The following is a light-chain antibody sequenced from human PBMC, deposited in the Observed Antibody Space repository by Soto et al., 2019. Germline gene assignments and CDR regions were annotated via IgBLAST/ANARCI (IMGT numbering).Light chain of an antibody. J-gene: IGKJ5*01. V-gene: IGKV2-28*01. CDR2: LGS. CDR3: MQALQTPTGT. CDR1: QSLLHSNGYNY. Sequence: DIVMTQSPLSLPVTPGEPASISCRSSQSLLHSNGYNYLDWYLQKPGQSPQLLIYLGSNRASGGPDRFSGSGSGTDFTLKISRVEAEDVGVYYCMQALQTPTGTFGQGTRLEIK.